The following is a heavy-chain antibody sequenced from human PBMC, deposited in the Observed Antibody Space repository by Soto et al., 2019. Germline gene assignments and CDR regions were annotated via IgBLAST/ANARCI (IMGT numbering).Heavy chain of an antibody. CDR2: IIPIFGTA. V-gene: IGHV1-69*13. Sequence: SVKVSCKASGGTFSSYAISWVRQAPGQGLEWMGGIIPIFGTANYAQKFQGRVTITADESTSTAYMELSSLRSEDTAVYYCARDDDFWSGYEVYYYYGMDVWGQGTTVTVSS. J-gene: IGHJ6*02. CDR3: ARDDDFWSGYEVYYYYGMDV. D-gene: IGHD3-3*01. CDR1: GGTFSSYA.